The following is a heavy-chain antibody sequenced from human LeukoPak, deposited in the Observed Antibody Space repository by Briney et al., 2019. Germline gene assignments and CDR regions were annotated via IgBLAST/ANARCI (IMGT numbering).Heavy chain of an antibody. J-gene: IGHJ4*02. CDR3: AREYQLLGFDY. V-gene: IGHV4-61*01. Sequence: PSETLSLTCTVSGGSVSSGSYYWSCIRQPPGKGLEWLGYIYYSGSTNYNPSLKSRVTISVDTSKNQFSLKLSSVTAADTAVYYCAREYQLLGFDYWGKGTLVTVSS. CDR2: IYYSGST. D-gene: IGHD2-2*01. CDR1: GGSVSSGSYY.